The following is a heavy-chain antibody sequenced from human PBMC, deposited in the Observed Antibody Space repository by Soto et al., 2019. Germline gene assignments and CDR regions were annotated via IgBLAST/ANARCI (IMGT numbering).Heavy chain of an antibody. V-gene: IGHV2-5*02. J-gene: IGHJ1*01. Sequence: QITLKESGPPLVKPTQTLTLTCTFSGFSLSTSAVGVGWIRQPPGKALEWLALIYWDDDKRYSPSLKSRLTITQDTSKNQVVLTMTNMDPADTATYYCAHRKTYGDYGYLQYWGQGTLVTVSS. CDR3: AHRKTYGDYGYLQY. CDR2: IYWDDDK. D-gene: IGHD4-17*01. CDR1: GFSLSTSAVG.